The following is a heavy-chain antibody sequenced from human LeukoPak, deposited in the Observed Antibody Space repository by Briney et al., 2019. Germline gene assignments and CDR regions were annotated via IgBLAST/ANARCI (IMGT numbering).Heavy chain of an antibody. V-gene: IGHV1-46*01. CDR1: GYTFTSYY. D-gene: IGHD3-10*01. CDR3: ARERITMAAGSAWWFDH. J-gene: IGHJ5*02. CDR2: INPSGGST. Sequence: ASVKVSCKASGYTFTSYYMHWVRQAPGQGLEWMGIINPSGGSTSYAQKLQGRVTMTTDTSTSTAYMGLRSLRSDDTAVYYCARERITMAAGSAWWFDHWGQGTLVTVSS.